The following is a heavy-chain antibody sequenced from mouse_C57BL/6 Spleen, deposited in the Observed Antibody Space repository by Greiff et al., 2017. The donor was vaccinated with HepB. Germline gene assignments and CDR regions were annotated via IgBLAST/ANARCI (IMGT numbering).Heavy chain of an antibody. Sequence: QVQLKESGPELVKPGASVKISCKASGYAFSSSWMNWVKQRPGKGLEWIGRIYPGDGDTNYNGKFKGKATLTADKSSSTAYMQLSSLTSEDSAVYFCAREGGYDVFAYWGQGTLVTVSA. D-gene: IGHD2-2*01. CDR3: AREGGYDVFAY. CDR1: GYAFSSSW. J-gene: IGHJ3*01. V-gene: IGHV1-82*01. CDR2: IYPGDGDT.